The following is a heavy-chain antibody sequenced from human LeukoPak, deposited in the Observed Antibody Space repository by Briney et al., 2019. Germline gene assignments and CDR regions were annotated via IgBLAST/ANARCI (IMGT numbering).Heavy chain of an antibody. V-gene: IGHV3-7*01. Sequence: GGSLRLSCAAFGFTFNNYWMSWVRQAPGKGLEWVANINQDGSGKHYVDSVKGRFAISRDNAKNSLYLQMNSLRAEDTAVYFCAKASIAGAIGVLDYWGQGTLVTVSS. J-gene: IGHJ4*02. D-gene: IGHD1-26*01. CDR3: AKASIAGAIGVLDY. CDR1: GFTFNNYW. CDR2: INQDGSGK.